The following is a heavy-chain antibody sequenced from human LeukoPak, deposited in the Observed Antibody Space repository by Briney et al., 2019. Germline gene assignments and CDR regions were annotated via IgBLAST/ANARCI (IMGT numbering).Heavy chain of an antibody. D-gene: IGHD3-10*01. CDR2: IYTSGST. J-gene: IGHJ6*03. Sequence: SETLSLTCTVSGGSIRSYYWSWIRQPPGKGLEWIGRIYTSGSTNYNPSLKSRVTISVDTSKNQFSLKLSSVTAADTAVYYCARERLYGSGSYYYYYYMDVWGKGTTVTISS. CDR3: ARERLYGSGSYYYYYYMDV. CDR1: GGSIRSYY. V-gene: IGHV4-4*08.